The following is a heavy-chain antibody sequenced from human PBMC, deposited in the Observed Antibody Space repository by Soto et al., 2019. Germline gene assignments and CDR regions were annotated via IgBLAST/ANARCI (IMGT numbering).Heavy chain of an antibody. D-gene: IGHD2-21*01. CDR1: GYTFTSYG. CDR2: ISAYNGNT. Sequence: ASVKVSCKASGYTFTSYGISWVRQAPGQGLEWMGWISAYNGNTNFAQKLQGRVTMTTDTSTSTAYMELRSLRSDDTAVYYCARALDPSLDRIPSGPYYIDSWGNGPPVTV. V-gene: IGHV1-18*01. CDR3: ARALDPSLDRIPSGPYYIDS. J-gene: IGHJ6*03.